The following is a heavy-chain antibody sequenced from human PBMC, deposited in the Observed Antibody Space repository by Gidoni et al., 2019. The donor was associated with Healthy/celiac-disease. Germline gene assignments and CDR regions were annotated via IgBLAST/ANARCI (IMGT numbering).Heavy chain of an antibody. V-gene: IGHV3-33*01. Sequence: QVQLVESGGGVVQPGRSLRLSCAASGFTFSSYGMHWVRQAPGKGLEWVAVIWYDGSNKYYADSVKGRFTISRDNSKNTLYLQMNSLRAEDTAVYYCARDVEQQLFESWQNYYYYGMDVWGQGTTVTVSS. CDR1: GFTFSSYG. CDR2: IWYDGSNK. CDR3: ARDVEQQLFESWQNYYYYGMDV. J-gene: IGHJ6*02. D-gene: IGHD6-13*01.